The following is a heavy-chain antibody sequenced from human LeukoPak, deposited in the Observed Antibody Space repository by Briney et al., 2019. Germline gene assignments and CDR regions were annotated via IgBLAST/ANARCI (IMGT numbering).Heavy chain of an antibody. CDR1: GYSFTSYW. Sequence: GESLKIPCKGSGYSFTSYWIGWVRQMPGKGLEWMGIIYPGDSDTRYSPSFQGQVTISADKSISTAYLQWSSLKASDTAMYYCARLDGSDSSGYWNAFDIWGQGTMVTVSS. D-gene: IGHD3-22*01. J-gene: IGHJ3*02. CDR3: ARLDGSDSSGYWNAFDI. V-gene: IGHV5-51*01. CDR2: IYPGDSDT.